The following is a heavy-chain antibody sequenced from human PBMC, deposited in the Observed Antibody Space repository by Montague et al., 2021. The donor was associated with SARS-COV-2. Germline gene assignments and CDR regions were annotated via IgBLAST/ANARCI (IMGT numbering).Heavy chain of an antibody. J-gene: IGHJ3*02. Sequence: SETLSLTCTVSGGSISSYYWSWIRQPPGKGLEWIGYLYYSGSTNXNPSLKSRVTISVDTSKNQSPLKLSSVTAADTAVYYCAGGSGWMGNAFDIWGQGTMVTVSS. CDR3: AGGSGWMGNAFDI. D-gene: IGHD6-19*01. CDR2: LYYSGST. V-gene: IGHV4-59*01. CDR1: GGSISSYY.